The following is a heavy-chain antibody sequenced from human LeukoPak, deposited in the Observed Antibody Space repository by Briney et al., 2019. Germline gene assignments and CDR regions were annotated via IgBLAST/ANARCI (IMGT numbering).Heavy chain of an antibody. Sequence: SETLSLTCTVSGGSISSYYWSWIRQPPGKGLEWIGYIYYSGSTNYNPSLKSRATISVDTSKNQFSLKLSSVTAADTAVYYCARTWLQLPPYYYYYYMDVWGKGTTVTVSS. CDR2: IYYSGST. CDR1: GGSISSYY. CDR3: ARTWLQLPPYYYYYYMDV. D-gene: IGHD5-24*01. V-gene: IGHV4-59*01. J-gene: IGHJ6*03.